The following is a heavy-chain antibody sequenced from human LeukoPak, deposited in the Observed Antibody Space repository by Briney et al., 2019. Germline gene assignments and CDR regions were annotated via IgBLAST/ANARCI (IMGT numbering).Heavy chain of an antibody. J-gene: IGHJ4*02. CDR3: QSRYLEWLLEY. CDR2: IYSSGSA. V-gene: IGHV4-39*01. Sequence: PSETLSLTCTGSGGSISSYYWGWIRQPPGKGLEWIGSIYSSGSAYYNPSLKSRVTISVDTSKNQFSLRLSSVTAADTAVYYCQSRYLEWLLEYWGQGTLVTVSS. D-gene: IGHD3-3*01. CDR1: GGSISSYY.